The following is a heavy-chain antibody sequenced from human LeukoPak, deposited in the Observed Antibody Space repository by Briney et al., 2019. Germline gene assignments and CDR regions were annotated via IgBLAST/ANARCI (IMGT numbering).Heavy chain of an antibody. Sequence: GGSLRLSCAASGFTFSSYWMHWVRQAPGKGLVWVSRISSDGSTTTYADSVKGRFTISRDNAKSTLYLQMNSLRAEDTALYYCARVTEYSTAGMRYWGQGTLVTVSS. CDR1: GFTFSSYW. J-gene: IGHJ4*02. V-gene: IGHV3-74*01. D-gene: IGHD6-13*01. CDR2: ISSDGSTT. CDR3: ARVTEYSTAGMRY.